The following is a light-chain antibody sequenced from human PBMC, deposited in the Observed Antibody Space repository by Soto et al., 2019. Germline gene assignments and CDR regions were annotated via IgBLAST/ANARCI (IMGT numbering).Light chain of an antibody. CDR1: SGSIASNY. V-gene: IGLV6-57*01. Sequence: NFMLTQPHSVSESPGKTVIISCTRSSGSIASNYVQWYQQRPGSSPTTVIYEDNQRPSGVPDRFSGSIDSSSNSASLTISGLXXXXXADXFCQSYDATNLVFGGGTKVTVL. CDR2: EDN. J-gene: IGLJ3*02. CDR3: QSYDATNLV.